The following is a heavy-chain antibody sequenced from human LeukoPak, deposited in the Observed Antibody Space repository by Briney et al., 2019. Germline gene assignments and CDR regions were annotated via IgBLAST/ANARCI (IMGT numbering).Heavy chain of an antibody. D-gene: IGHD3-16*01. CDR3: ARCMITFGGQASNWFDP. CDR1: GGSISSYY. CDR2: IYTSGST. Sequence: SETLSLTCTVSGGSISSYYWSWIRQPAGKGLEWIGRIYTSGSTNYNPSLKSRVTMSVDTSKNQFSLKLSSVTAADTAVYYCARCMITFGGQASNWFDPWGQGTLVTVSS. J-gene: IGHJ5*02. V-gene: IGHV4-4*07.